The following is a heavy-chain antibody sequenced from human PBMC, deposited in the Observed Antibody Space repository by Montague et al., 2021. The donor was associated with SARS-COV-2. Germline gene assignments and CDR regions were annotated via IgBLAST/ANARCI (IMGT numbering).Heavy chain of an antibody. V-gene: IGHV4-39*07. CDR1: RDSISSHNYF. D-gene: IGHD3-10*01. CDR3: AKDGEALAWGTFDI. CDR2: VDYSGLT. Sequence: SETLSLTCTVSRDSISSHNYFWAWIRQPPGKGLEGIGSVDYSGLTFYNPSLESRVTISVDTSKKQFSLKVSSVTAADTAVYYCAKDGEALAWGTFDIWGQGTMVTVSS. J-gene: IGHJ3*02.